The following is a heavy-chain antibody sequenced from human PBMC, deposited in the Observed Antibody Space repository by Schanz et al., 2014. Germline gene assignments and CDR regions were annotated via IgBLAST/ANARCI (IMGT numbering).Heavy chain of an antibody. CDR1: GYTFTNHY. Sequence: QVQLIQSGPEVKKPGASVKVSCKASGYTFTNHYLHWVRQAPGQGLEWMGRISPSSGGTNYAQNFQGRVTMTKDTSITTAYMDLSGLTSDDTAVYYCAREKGHGYSGLSWGQGTLLAVSS. CDR2: ISPSSGGT. V-gene: IGHV1-2*06. J-gene: IGHJ5*02. D-gene: IGHD5-12*01. CDR3: AREKGHGYSGLS.